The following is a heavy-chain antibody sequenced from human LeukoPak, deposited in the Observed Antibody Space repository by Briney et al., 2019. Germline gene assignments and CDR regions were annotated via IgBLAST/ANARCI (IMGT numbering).Heavy chain of an antibody. CDR2: IYHSGST. J-gene: IGHJ4*02. V-gene: IGHV4-38-2*01. CDR1: GYSISSGYY. CDR3: ARAGGGTSFDY. D-gene: IGHD2-2*01. Sequence: SETLSLTCAVSGYSISSGYYWGWLRPPPGKGLEWIGSIYHSGSTYYNPSLKSRVTISVDTSKNQFSLKLSSVTAADTAVYYCARAGGGTSFDYWGQGTLVTVSS.